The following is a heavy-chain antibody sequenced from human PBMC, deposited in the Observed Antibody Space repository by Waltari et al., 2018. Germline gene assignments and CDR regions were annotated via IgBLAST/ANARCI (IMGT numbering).Heavy chain of an antibody. V-gene: IGHV3-7*01. CDR2: IKQDGSEK. CDR1: GFTFYSYW. CDR3: ARGGSRWFDF. J-gene: IGHJ4*02. Sequence: EVHLVESGGGLVQPGGSLRLSCAASGFTFYSYWMSWVRQAPGKGVEWVANIKQDGSEKYYVESVKGRFIISRDNAKDSLYLELNSLRAEDTAVYYCARGGSRWFDFWGQGTLVTVSS. D-gene: IGHD3-10*01.